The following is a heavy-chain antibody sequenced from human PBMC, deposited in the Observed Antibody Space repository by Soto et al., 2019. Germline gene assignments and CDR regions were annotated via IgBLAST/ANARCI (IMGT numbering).Heavy chain of an antibody. J-gene: IGHJ4*02. Sequence: GGSLRLSCAASGFTFSSYGMHWVRQAPGKGLEWVAVIWYDGSNKYYADSVKGRFTISRDNSKNTLYLQMNSLRAEDTAVYYCARGDTMIIVDPLYYFDYWGQVTLVTVS. CDR2: IWYDGSNK. D-gene: IGHD3-22*01. V-gene: IGHV3-33*01. CDR3: ARGDTMIIVDPLYYFDY. CDR1: GFTFSSYG.